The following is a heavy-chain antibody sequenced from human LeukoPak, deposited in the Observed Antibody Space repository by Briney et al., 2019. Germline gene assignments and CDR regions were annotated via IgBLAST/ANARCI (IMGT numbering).Heavy chain of an antibody. V-gene: IGHV1-69*05. CDR3: ALEDSSSSRGDNWFDP. CDR2: IIPIFGTA. D-gene: IGHD6-6*01. CDR1: GGTFSSYA. Sequence: ASVTVSFKASGGTFSSYAISWVRQAPGQGLEWMGGIIPIFGTANYAQKFQGRVTITTDESTSTAYMELSSLRSEDTAVYYCALEDSSSSRGDNWFDPWGQGTLVTVSS. J-gene: IGHJ5*02.